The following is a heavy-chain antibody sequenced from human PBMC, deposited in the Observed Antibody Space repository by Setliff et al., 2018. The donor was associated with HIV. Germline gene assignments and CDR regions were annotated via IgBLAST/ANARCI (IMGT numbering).Heavy chain of an antibody. J-gene: IGHJ6*03. CDR2: MNPNSGNT. D-gene: IGHD3-16*02. Sequence: GASVKVSCKASGYTFTTYDINWVRQATGQGLEWMGWMNPNSGNTGYTQEFQGRVTMTRNTAISTAYKELSILRSEDTAVYYCARGIKSVGGVSVGCMDVCGKGTTVTVSS. CDR3: ARGIKSVGGVSVGCMDV. V-gene: IGHV1-8*02. CDR1: GYTFTTYD.